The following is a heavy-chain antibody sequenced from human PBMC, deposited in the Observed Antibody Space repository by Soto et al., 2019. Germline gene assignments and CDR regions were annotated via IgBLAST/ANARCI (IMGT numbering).Heavy chain of an antibody. D-gene: IGHD3-16*01. CDR1: GCTFSSYA. CDR3: AREWMGGYWCFDL. Sequence: QVQLVQSGAEVKKPGSSVKVSCKASGCTFSSYAISWVRQSPGQGLEWMGGIIPIFGTANYAPTFQGRVTITADESTSTAYMELSSLRSEDTAVYYCAREWMGGYWCFDLWGRGTLVTVSS. J-gene: IGHJ2*01. CDR2: IIPIFGTA. V-gene: IGHV1-69*01.